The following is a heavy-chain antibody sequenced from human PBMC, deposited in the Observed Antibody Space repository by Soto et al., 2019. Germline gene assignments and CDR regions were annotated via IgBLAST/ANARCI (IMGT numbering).Heavy chain of an antibody. J-gene: IGHJ4*02. CDR3: ARAGSGYSFDN. CDR2: MYSSGST. Sequence: PSETLSLTLTVSGNSISSYCWSWIRQPPGKGLEWIGYMYSSGSTNCNPSLKSRVTISVDTSKNQFSLKLSSVTPADTAVYYCARAGSGYSFDNWGQGTLVTVSS. V-gene: IGHV4-59*01. CDR1: GNSISSYC. D-gene: IGHD3-9*01.